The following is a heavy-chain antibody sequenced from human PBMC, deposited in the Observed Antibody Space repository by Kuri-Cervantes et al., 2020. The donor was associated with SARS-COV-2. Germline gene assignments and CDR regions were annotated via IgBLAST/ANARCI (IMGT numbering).Heavy chain of an antibody. CDR3: ARQKFHYYDSSGYQGATDY. V-gene: IGHV1-69*04. J-gene: IGHJ4*02. D-gene: IGHD3-22*01. CDR1: GGTFSSYA. Sequence: SVKVSCKASGGTFSSYAISWVRQAPGQGLEWMGRIIPIFGIANYAQKFQGRVTITADKSTSTAYMELSSLRSEDTAMYYCARQKFHYYDSSGYQGATDYWGQGTLVTVSS. CDR2: IIPIFGIA.